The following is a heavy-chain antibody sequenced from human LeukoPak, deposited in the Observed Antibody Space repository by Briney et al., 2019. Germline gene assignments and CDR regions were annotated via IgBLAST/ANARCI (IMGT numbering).Heavy chain of an antibody. CDR2: IYYSGST. D-gene: IGHD1-1*01. CDR1: GGSISSRSYY. J-gene: IGHJ6*03. V-gene: IGHV4-39*07. CDR3: ARVSWFPGTSYYYMDV. Sequence: PSETLSLTCTVSGGSISSRSYYWGWIRQPPGKGLEWIGIIYYSGSTYSNPSLRSRVTISVDTSKNQFSLKLSSVTAADTAVYYCARVSWFPGTSYYYMDVWGKGTTVTVS.